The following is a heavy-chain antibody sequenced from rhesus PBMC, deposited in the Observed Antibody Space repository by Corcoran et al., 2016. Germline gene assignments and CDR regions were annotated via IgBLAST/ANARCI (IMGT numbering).Heavy chain of an antibody. CDR2: ICYCGST. J-gene: IGHJ3*01. V-gene: IGHV4-122*02. CDR3: ERGGRRYYTGSGCYARDAFDF. Sequence: QVQLQESGPVLVKPSETLSLTCAVSGGSISSGYYYWSWIRQPPGKGLEWIWYICYCGSTSYNSSLKCRVTISRDTSKNQFSLKLSSVTAADTAVYYYERGGRRYYTGSGCYARDAFDFSGQGLRVTVSS. D-gene: IGHD2-21*01. CDR1: GGSISSGYYY.